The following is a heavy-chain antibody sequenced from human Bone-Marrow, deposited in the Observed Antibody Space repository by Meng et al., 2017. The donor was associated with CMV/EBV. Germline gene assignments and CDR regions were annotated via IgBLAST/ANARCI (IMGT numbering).Heavy chain of an antibody. V-gene: IGHV4-59*01. CDR1: GGSFSGYY. Sequence: GSLRLSCAVYGGSFSGYYWSWIRQPPGKGLEWIGYVYYSGSTDYNPSLKSRVTILVDTSKNQFSLKLSSVTPADTAVYYCARMEGEAAGTLGYWGQGTRVTVSS. CDR2: VYYSGST. CDR3: ARMEGEAAGTLGY. J-gene: IGHJ4*02. D-gene: IGHD6-13*01.